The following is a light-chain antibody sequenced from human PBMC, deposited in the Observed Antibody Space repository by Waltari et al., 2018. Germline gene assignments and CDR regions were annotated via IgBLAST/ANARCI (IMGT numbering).Light chain of an antibody. V-gene: IGKV3-20*01. Sequence: IMSMQPPGTLSLPPVHRATLSCWARQSVSRALAWYQQKPGQAPRLLIYDAASRATGIPDRFVATGSGTDFSLTICIVEPEDFAVYNCQHYVRVPATFGQGTKVDIK. CDR3: QHYVRVPAT. CDR2: DAA. J-gene: IGKJ1*01. CDR1: QSVSRA.